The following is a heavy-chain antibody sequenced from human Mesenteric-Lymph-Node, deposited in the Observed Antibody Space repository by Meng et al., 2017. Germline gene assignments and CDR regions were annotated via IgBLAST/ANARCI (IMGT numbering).Heavy chain of an antibody. CDR1: GGSFSDYY. CDR2: INHCGSA. CDR3: ARGLREY. Sequence: QVQLQQWGAGLLKPSETLSLTCAVYGGSFSDYYWTWIRQPPGKGLEWIGEINHCGSANYNPSLKGRITISVDTSKNQLSLKLSSVTAADTAVYYCARGLREYWGQGTLVTVSS. J-gene: IGHJ4*02. V-gene: IGHV4-34*01.